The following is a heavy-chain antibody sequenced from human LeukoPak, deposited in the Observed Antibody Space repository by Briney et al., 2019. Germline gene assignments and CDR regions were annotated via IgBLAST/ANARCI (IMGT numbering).Heavy chain of an antibody. J-gene: IGHJ4*02. D-gene: IGHD3-3*02. CDR2: VKQDGSER. Sequence: GGSLRLSCEASGFSMSVYWMSWVRQAPGKGLEWVGNVKQDGSERNYVDSVKGRFTISRDSAKKSLYLQMNSLKASDTAMYYCARHFHSAWFGFWGQGSLVTVSS. V-gene: IGHV3-7*03. CDR1: GFSMSVYW. CDR3: ARHFHSAWFGF.